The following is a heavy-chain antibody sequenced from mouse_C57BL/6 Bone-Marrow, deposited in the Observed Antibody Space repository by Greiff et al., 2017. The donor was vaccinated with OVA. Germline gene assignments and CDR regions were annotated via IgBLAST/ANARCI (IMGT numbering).Heavy chain of an antibody. V-gene: IGHV1-64*01. Sequence: VQLQQPGAALVKPGASVKLSCKASGYPFTSYWMHWVQQRPGQGLEWIGMIHPNRGSTNYNEKFKSKATLTVDKSSSTAYTQLSSLTSEDSAVYYCARPQLGDYWGQGTTLTVSS. CDR1: GYPFTSYW. CDR3: ARPQLGDY. J-gene: IGHJ2*01. CDR2: IHPNRGST.